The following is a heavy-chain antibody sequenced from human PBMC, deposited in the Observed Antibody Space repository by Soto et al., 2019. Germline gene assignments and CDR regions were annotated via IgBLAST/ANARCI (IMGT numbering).Heavy chain of an antibody. CDR2: ISGSGGST. CDR1: GFTFSSYA. J-gene: IGHJ4*02. D-gene: IGHD5-12*01. V-gene: IGHV3-23*01. Sequence: GGSLRLSCAASGFTFSSYAMSWVRQAPGKGLEWVSAISGSGGSTYYADSVKGRFTISRDNSEKRLYLQMNSLRAEDTAVYYCAKMAHGGYVSYFDSWGKGTLVTVPS. CDR3: AKMAHGGYVSYFDS.